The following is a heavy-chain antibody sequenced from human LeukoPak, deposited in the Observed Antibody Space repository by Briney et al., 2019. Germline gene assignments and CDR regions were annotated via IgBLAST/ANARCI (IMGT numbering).Heavy chain of an antibody. CDR3: ARDTPGEQWLVLDYYYYGMDV. J-gene: IGHJ6*02. CDR1: GYTVTSYG. Sequence: ASVNVSCKASGYTVTSYGISWVRQAPGQGLEWMGWISAYNGNTNYAQKLQGRVTMTTDTSTSTAYMELRSLRSDDTAVYYCARDTPGEQWLVLDYYYYGMDVWGQGTTVTVSS. D-gene: IGHD6-19*01. V-gene: IGHV1-18*01. CDR2: ISAYNGNT.